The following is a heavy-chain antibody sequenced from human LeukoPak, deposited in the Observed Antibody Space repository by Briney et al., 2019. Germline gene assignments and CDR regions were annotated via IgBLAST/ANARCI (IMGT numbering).Heavy chain of an antibody. D-gene: IGHD6-19*01. CDR3: ARLKGYSSGWYPSYYFDY. CDR2: IYPSGSP. CDR1: GGSISSYY. Sequence: SETLSLTCTVSGGSISSYYWSWIRQPAGKGLEWIGRIYPSGSPNYNPSLKSRVTISVDTSKNQFSLKLSSVTAADTAVYYCARLKGYSSGWYPSYYFDYWGQGTLVTVSS. J-gene: IGHJ4*02. V-gene: IGHV4-4*07.